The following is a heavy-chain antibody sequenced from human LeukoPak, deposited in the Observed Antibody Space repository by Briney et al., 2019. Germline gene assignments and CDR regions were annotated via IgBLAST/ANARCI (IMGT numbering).Heavy chain of an antibody. Sequence: GGSLRLSCAASGFTVSSNYMSWVRQAPGKGLEWVSVIYSGGSTYYVDSVKGRFTISRDNSKNTLYLQMNSLRAEDTAVYYCARGGYCSSTSCYTHDAFDIWGQGTMVTVSS. V-gene: IGHV3-53*01. D-gene: IGHD2-2*02. CDR2: IYSGGST. CDR3: ARGGYCSSTSCYTHDAFDI. J-gene: IGHJ3*02. CDR1: GFTVSSNY.